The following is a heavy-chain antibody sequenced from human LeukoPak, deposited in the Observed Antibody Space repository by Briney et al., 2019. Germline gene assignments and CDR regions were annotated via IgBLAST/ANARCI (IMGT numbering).Heavy chain of an antibody. CDR3: ARDYTGSSLDY. CDR2: IYYSGST. CDR1: GGSISSSSYY. V-gene: IGHV4-39*07. Sequence: SETLFLTCTVSGGSISSSSYYWGWIRQPPWKGLEWIGSIYYSGSTYYNPSLKSRVTISVDTSKNQFSLKLSSVTAAGTAVYYCARDYTGSSLDYWGQGTLVTVSS. D-gene: IGHD6-6*01. J-gene: IGHJ4*02.